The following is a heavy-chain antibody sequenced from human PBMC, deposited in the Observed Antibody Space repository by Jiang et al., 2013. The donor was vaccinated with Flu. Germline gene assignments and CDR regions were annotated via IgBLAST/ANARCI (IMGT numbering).Heavy chain of an antibody. CDR1: GFTFSSYA. J-gene: IGHJ4*02. CDR3: ARCLAAAGNSDY. D-gene: IGHD6-13*01. V-gene: IGHV3-23*01. CDR2: ISGSGVST. Sequence: QLLESGGGLVQPGGSLRLSCAASGFTFSSYAMSWVRQAPGKGLEWVSAISGSGVSTYYADSVKGRFTISRDNSKNTLYLQMNSLRAEDTAVYYCARCLAAAGNSDYWGQGTLVTASS.